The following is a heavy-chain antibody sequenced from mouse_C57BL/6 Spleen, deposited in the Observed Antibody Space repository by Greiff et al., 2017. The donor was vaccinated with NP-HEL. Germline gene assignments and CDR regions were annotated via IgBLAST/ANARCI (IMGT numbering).Heavy chain of an antibody. D-gene: IGHD4-1*01. CDR1: GFTFSSYG. CDR3: ARQLASYAMDY. J-gene: IGHJ4*01. V-gene: IGHV5-6*01. CDR2: ISSGGSYT. Sequence: VQLQQSGGDLVKPGGSLKLSCAASGFTFSSYGMSWVRQTPDKRLEWVATISSGGSYTYYPDSVKGRFTISRDNAKNTLYLQMSSLKSEDTAMYYCARQLASYAMDYWGQGTSVTVSS.